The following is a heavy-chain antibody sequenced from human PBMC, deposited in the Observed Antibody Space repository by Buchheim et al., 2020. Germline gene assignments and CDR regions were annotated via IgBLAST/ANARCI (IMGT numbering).Heavy chain of an antibody. D-gene: IGHD3-3*01. V-gene: IGHV3-23*01. J-gene: IGHJ6*02. Sequence: EVQLLESGGGLVQPGGSLRLSCAASGFTFSSYAMSWVRQAPGKGLEWVSAISGSGGSTYYADSVKGRFTISRDNSKNTLYLKMNSLRAEDTAVYYCAKDVLRFLEWLSNYYYYGMDVWGQGTT. CDR3: AKDVLRFLEWLSNYYYYGMDV. CDR2: ISGSGGST. CDR1: GFTFSSYA.